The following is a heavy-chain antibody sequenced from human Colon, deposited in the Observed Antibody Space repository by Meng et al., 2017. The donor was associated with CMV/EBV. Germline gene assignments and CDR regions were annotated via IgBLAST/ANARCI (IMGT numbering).Heavy chain of an antibody. CDR3: ARAAAAGEYYFDY. Sequence: LQLPESGQGLVKSSETLSLTCTVSGGSISSSSYYWGWIRQPPGKGLEWIGSIYYSGSTYYNPSLKSRVTISVDTSKNQFSLKLSSVTAADTAVYYCARAAAAGEYYFDYWGQGTLVTVSS. V-gene: IGHV4-39*07. J-gene: IGHJ4*02. CDR2: IYYSGST. CDR1: GGSISSSSYY. D-gene: IGHD6-13*01.